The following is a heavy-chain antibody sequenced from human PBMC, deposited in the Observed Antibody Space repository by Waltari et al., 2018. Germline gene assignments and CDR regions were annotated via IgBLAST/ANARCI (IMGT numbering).Heavy chain of an antibody. CDR2: IHVDGGRT. J-gene: IGHJ4*02. D-gene: IGHD3-10*01. CDR3: AKDAFGNTYLDH. Sequence: QVQLVESGGGVVQPGMSLRLSCAASGSTIGSYGMHWVRQAPGKGLEWVALIHVDGGRTYYGDSVMGRFTISTDNSKNTLYLDMNSLQLNDTAIYYCAKDAFGNTYLDHWGQGTLVTVAS. V-gene: IGHV3-30*02. CDR1: GSTIGSYG.